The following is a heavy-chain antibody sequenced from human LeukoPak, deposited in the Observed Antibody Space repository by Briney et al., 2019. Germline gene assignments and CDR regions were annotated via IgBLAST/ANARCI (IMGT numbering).Heavy chain of an antibody. J-gene: IGHJ5*02. D-gene: IGHD6-25*01. CDR1: ADSITANY. CDR3: ARGGASSEWFDP. Sequence: PSETLSLTYTVAADSITANYCSWIRQPPGKGLEWIAFIHSSGTTNYSPSLKSRVSISVDTSNNQFSLNVNSVTAADTAVYYCARGGASSEWFDPWGQGTLVTVSS. V-gene: IGHV4-59*01. CDR2: IHSSGTT.